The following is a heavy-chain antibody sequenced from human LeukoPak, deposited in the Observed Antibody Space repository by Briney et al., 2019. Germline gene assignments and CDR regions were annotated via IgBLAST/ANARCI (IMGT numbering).Heavy chain of an antibody. CDR1: GFTFSSYA. CDR2: ISGSGGST. CDR3: AKDIWDYYYYGMDV. V-gene: IGHV3-23*01. D-gene: IGHD7-27*01. J-gene: IGHJ6*02. Sequence: GGSLRLSCAASGFTFSSYAMSWVRQAPGKGLEWVSAISGSGGSTYYADSVKGRFTISRDNSKNTLYLQMNSLRAKDAAAYYCAKDIWDYYYYGMDVWGQGTTVTVSS.